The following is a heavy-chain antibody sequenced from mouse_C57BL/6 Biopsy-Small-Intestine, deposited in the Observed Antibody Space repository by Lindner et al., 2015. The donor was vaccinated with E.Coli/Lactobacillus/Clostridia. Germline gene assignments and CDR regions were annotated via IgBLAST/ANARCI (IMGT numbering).Heavy chain of an antibody. CDR3: ARGNDGSFDY. CDR1: GFTFSDYG. J-gene: IGHJ2*01. V-gene: IGHV5-17*01. CDR2: ISSGSSTI. D-gene: IGHD2-3*01. Sequence: SGGGLVRPGGSLKLSCAASGFTFSDYGMHWVRQAPEKGLKWVAYISSGSSTIYYADTVKGRFTISRDNAKNTLFLQMTSLRSEDTAMYYCARGNDGSFDYWGQGTTLTVSS.